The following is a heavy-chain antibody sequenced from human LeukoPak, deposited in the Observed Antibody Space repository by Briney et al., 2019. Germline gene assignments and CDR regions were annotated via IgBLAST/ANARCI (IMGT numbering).Heavy chain of an antibody. Sequence: PGGSLRLSCAASGFSFSSYWMHWVRQAPGKGLVWVSRINSDGSSTTYADSVKGRSSISRDNAKNTLYLHLNSLRAEDTGVHYCARAVRAHPPADFWGQGTLVTVSS. CDR2: INSDGSST. V-gene: IGHV3-74*01. D-gene: IGHD3-3*01. CDR1: GFSFSSYW. J-gene: IGHJ4*02. CDR3: ARAVRAHPPADF.